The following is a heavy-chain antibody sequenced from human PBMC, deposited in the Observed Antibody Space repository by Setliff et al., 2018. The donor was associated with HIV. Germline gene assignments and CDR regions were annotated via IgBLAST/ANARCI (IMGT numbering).Heavy chain of an antibody. CDR2: IKSETDGGTV. Sequence: GGSLRLSCVASGFSFSNAWMSWVRQAPGKGLEWVGRIKSETDGGTVDYAAPVKGRLTISRDDSKDTLYLEMNSLKSEDTAVYYCATVAHSTALDYWGQGTLVTVSS. V-gene: IGHV3-15*01. CDR3: ATVAHSTALDY. D-gene: IGHD2-8*02. J-gene: IGHJ4*02. CDR1: GFSFSNAW.